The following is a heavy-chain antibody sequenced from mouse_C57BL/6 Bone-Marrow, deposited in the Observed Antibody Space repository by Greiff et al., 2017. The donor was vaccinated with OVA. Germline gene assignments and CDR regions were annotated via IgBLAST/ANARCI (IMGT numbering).Heavy chain of an antibody. D-gene: IGHD1-1*01. CDR3: ARPHYYGSSPRYFDG. J-gene: IGHJ1*03. CDR2: IHPNSGST. Sequence: QVQLQQPGAELVKPGASVKLSCTASGYTFTSYWMHWVKQRPGQGLEWIGMIHPNSGSTNYNAKFKGKATLTVDKSSSTAYMQLSSLTSEDSAVYDGARPHYYGSSPRYFDGWGTGTTVTVSS. CDR1: GYTFTSYW. V-gene: IGHV1-64*01.